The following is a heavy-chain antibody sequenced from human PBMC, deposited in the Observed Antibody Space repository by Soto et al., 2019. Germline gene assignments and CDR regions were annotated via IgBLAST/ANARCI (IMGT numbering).Heavy chain of an antibody. V-gene: IGHV5-51*01. CDR1: GYSFSRYW. CDR3: ARDTFSGDSSGPHY. J-gene: IGHJ4*02. D-gene: IGHD3-22*01. CDR2: TYPGDSDT. Sequence: LQISCKGSGYSFSRYWIAWVRQTPGKGLEWMGLTYPGDSDTRYSPSFQGQVTISADKSITTAYLQWSSLKASDTAIYYCARDTFSGDSSGPHYWGQGTLVTVSS.